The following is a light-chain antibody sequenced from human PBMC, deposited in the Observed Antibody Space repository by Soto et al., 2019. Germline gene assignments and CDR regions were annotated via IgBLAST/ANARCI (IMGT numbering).Light chain of an antibody. CDR2: GAS. CDR3: QQYNNWPPLT. V-gene: IGKV3-15*01. J-gene: IGKJ1*01. Sequence: EIVMTQSPATLSVSPGERVTLSCRARQSVGSNLAWYQQRPGQAPRLLIYGASTRATGIPARFSGSGSETEFTLTISSLQSEDFAVYYCQQYNNWPPLTFGQGTKVDI. CDR1: QSVGSN.